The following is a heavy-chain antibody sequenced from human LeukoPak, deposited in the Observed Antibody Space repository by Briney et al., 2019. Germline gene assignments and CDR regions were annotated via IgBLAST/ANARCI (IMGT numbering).Heavy chain of an antibody. CDR3: ARDRGAYCSGGSCYHAY. V-gene: IGHV1-18*01. Sequence: ASVKVSCEASGGTFSSYGISWVRQAPGQGLEWMGWISAYNGNTNYAQKLQGRVTMTTDTSTSTAYMELRSLRSDDTAVYYCARDRGAYCSGGSCYHAYWGQGTLVTVSS. CDR1: GGTFSSYG. D-gene: IGHD2-15*01. CDR2: ISAYNGNT. J-gene: IGHJ4*02.